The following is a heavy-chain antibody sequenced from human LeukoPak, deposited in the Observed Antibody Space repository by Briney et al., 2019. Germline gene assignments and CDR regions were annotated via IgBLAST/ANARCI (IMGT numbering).Heavy chain of an antibody. D-gene: IGHD6-13*01. J-gene: IGHJ4*02. CDR1: GDSVSGNSAA. V-gene: IGHV6-1*01. CDR2: ASYRSKWSN. Sequence: LQTLSLTCAISGDSVSGNSAAWKWIRHSPSRGLEWVGRASYRSKWSNDSAVSVKSRITINPDTSKNQFCLQLNSVTPEDTAVYYCAREWVPGIAAAGSFDYWGQGTLVTVSS. CDR3: AREWVPGIAAAGSFDY.